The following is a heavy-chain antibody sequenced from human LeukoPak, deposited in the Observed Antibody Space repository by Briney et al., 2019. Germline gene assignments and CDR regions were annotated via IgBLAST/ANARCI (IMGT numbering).Heavy chain of an antibody. D-gene: IGHD5-18*01. CDR1: GGSISSYY. Sequence: SETLSLTCTVSGGSISSYYWSWIRQPAGKGLEWIGRIFTSGSTNYNPSLKSRVTISVDTSKNQFSLKLSSVTAADTAFYYCAAQRYSYGPDYWGQGTLVTVSS. J-gene: IGHJ4*02. V-gene: IGHV4-4*07. CDR3: AAQRYSYGPDY. CDR2: IFTSGST.